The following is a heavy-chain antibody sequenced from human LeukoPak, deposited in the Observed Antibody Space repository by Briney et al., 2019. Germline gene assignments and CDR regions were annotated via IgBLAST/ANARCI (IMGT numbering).Heavy chain of an antibody. J-gene: IGHJ4*02. D-gene: IGHD3-3*01. Sequence: ASVKVSCKASGYTFTSYGISWVRQAPGQGLEWMGWISAYNGNTNYAQKLQGRVTMTTDTSTSTAYMELRSLRSDDTAVYYCARVGYDFWSGYYLGDYWGQGTLVTVSS. V-gene: IGHV1-18*01. CDR3: ARVGYDFWSGYYLGDY. CDR2: ISAYNGNT. CDR1: GYTFTSYG.